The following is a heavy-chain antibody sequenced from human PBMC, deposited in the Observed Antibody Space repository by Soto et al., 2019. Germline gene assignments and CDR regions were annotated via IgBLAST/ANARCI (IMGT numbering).Heavy chain of an antibody. CDR1: GGSCSGYY. Sequence: QVQLQQWGAGLLKPSETLSLTCAVYGGSCSGYYWSWIRQPPGKGLAWIGEINHSGSTNYHPSLKTRVTVSVDASTNQFSLKLSSVTAADTAVYYCARGPVACNIRGGDYWGQGTLVTVSS. V-gene: IGHV4-34*01. CDR2: INHSGST. D-gene: IGHD6-19*01. CDR3: ARGPVACNIRGGDY. J-gene: IGHJ4*02.